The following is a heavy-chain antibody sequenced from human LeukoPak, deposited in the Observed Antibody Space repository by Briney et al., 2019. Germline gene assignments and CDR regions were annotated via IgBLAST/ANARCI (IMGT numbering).Heavy chain of an antibody. CDR1: GFTSDDYA. V-gene: IGHV3-43*02. CDR3: AKDMASYDSSGYQFDY. D-gene: IGHD3-22*01. Sequence: PGGSLRLSCAASGFTSDDYAMHWVRQAPGKGLEWVSLISGDGGSTYYADSVKGRFTISRDNSKNSLYLQMNSLRTEDTALYYCAKDMASYDSSGYQFDYWGQGTLVTVSS. CDR2: ISGDGGST. J-gene: IGHJ4*02.